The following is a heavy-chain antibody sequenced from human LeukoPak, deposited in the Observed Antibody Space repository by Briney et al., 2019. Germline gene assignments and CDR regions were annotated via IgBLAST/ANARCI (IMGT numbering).Heavy chain of an antibody. J-gene: IGHJ4*02. D-gene: IGHD1-1*01. CDR1: GGSISSHY. V-gene: IGHV4-59*08. CDR2: IYYSGST. Sequence: SGTLSLTCTVSGGSISSHYWSWIRQPPGKGLEWIGYIYYSGSTNYNPSLKSRVTISVDTSKNQFSLKLTSVTAADTAVYYCARLSGTPANYDSWGQGTLVTVSS. CDR3: ARLSGTPANYDS.